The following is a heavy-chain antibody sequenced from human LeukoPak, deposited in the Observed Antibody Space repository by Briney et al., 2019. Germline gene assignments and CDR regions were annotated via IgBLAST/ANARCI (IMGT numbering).Heavy chain of an antibody. J-gene: IGHJ4*02. CDR2: INPNSGGT. CDR1: GYTFTGYY. Sequence: ASVKVSCKASGYTFTGYYMHWVRQAPGQGLEWMGRINPNSGGTNYAQKFQGRVTMTRDTSISTAYMELSRLRSDDTAVYYCARWAGYDRNLDYWGQGTLVTVSS. V-gene: IGHV1-2*06. CDR3: ARWAGYDRNLDY. D-gene: IGHD5-12*01.